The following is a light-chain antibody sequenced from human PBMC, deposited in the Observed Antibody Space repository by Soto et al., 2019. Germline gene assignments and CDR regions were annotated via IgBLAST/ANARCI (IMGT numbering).Light chain of an antibody. V-gene: IGLV2-14*01. J-gene: IGLJ1*01. CDR2: DVS. CDR3: SSYTSSSTLGYV. CDR1: SSDVGGYNY. Sequence: QSVLTQPASVSGSPGQSITISYTGTSSDVGGYNYVSWYQQHPGKAPKLMIHDVSNRPSGVSNRFSGSKSGNTASLTISGLQAEDEADYYCSSYTSSSTLGYVFGTGTKVT.